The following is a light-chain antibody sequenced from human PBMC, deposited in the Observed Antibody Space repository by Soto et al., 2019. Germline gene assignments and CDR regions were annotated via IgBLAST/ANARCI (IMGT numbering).Light chain of an antibody. CDR1: QGISSS. CDR2: AAS. CDR3: QQYYSYPRT. V-gene: IGKV1-8*01. J-gene: IGKJ1*01. Sequence: AIRMTQSPSSLSASTGDRVTITCRASQGISSSLAWYQQKPGKAPKLLIYAASTLQSGVPSRFSGSGSGTDFTLTISCLQSEDFATYYCQQYYSYPRTFGQGTKGDIK.